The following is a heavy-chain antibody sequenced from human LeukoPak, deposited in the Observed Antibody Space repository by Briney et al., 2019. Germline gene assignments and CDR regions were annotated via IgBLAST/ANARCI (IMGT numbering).Heavy chain of an antibody. D-gene: IGHD6-13*01. CDR2: INENGGSK. J-gene: IGHJ4*02. CDR1: GFAFSDYW. V-gene: IGHV3-7*01. Sequence: GGSLRLSCAASGFAFSDYWMTWVRQAPGKGLEWVADINENGGSKHYVDSVKGRFTISRDNAKNSLFLQMNSLRAEDTAVYYCARENSSSWAFDYWGQGTLVTVSS. CDR3: ARENSSSWAFDY.